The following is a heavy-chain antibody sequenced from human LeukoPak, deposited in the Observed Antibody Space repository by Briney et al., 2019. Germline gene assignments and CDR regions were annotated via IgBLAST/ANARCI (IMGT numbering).Heavy chain of an antibody. CDR1: GYTFTGYG. V-gene: IGHV1-2*02. Sequence: ASVKVSCKASGYTFTGYGISWVRQAPGQGLEWLGSIFPNTGDTRYAQKFQGRVTMTRDTSISTASMELRRLKSDDSAVYYCARDKQLDWAHYYYYYMDVWGKGTTVTVSS. CDR2: IFPNTGDT. CDR3: ARDKQLDWAHYYYYYMDV. J-gene: IGHJ6*03. D-gene: IGHD1-1*01.